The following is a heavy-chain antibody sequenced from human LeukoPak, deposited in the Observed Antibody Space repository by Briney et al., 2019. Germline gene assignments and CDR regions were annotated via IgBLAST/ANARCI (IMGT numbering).Heavy chain of an antibody. D-gene: IGHD3-9*01. CDR3: AKGDDILTGYFRGFDY. Sequence: GASVKVSCKASGYTFTSYGISWVRQAPGQGLEWVGWISAFDGNTNYAQKFQGRVTMTTDTTTTTAYMELRSLRSEDTAVYYCAKGDDILTGYFRGFDYWGQGSLVIVSS. V-gene: IGHV1-18*01. CDR2: ISAFDGNT. J-gene: IGHJ4*02. CDR1: GYTFTSYG.